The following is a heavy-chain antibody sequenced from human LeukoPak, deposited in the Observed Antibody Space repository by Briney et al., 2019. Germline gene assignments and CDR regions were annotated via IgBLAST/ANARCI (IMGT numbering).Heavy chain of an antibody. V-gene: IGHV3-21*01. J-gene: IGHJ4*02. CDR1: GFTFSTYS. D-gene: IGHD1-20*01. CDR2: ISTSSNYI. CDR3: ARDNWIEAHYFDY. Sequence: GGSLRLSCVASGFTFSTYSMNWVRQAPGKGLEWVSFISTSSNYIYYADSVKGRFTISRDNAKNSLYLQMNSLRAEDTAVYYCARDNWIEAHYFDYWGQGTLVTVSS.